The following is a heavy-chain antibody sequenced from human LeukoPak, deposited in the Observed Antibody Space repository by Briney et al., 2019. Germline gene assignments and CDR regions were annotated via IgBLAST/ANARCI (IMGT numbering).Heavy chain of an antibody. J-gene: IGHJ4*02. CDR2: ISWNSGSI. Sequence: GRSLRLSCAASGFTFDDYAMHWVRRAPGKGLEWVSGISWNSGSIGYADSVKGRFTISRDNAKNSLYLQMNSLRAEDTALYYCAKDIYGDYEGFDYWGQGTLVTVSS. CDR1: GFTFDDYA. V-gene: IGHV3-9*01. CDR3: AKDIYGDYEGFDY. D-gene: IGHD4-17*01.